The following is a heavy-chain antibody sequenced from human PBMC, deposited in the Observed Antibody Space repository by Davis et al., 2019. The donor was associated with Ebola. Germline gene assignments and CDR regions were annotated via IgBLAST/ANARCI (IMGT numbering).Heavy chain of an antibody. CDR1: GGTFSNYT. Sequence: SVKVSCKASGGTFSNYTFHWVRQAPGQGLEWMGRVIPILGTADYAQKFQGRVTMTRNTSISTAYMELSSLRSEDTAVYYCARGWAVAYWGQGTLVTVSS. V-gene: IGHV1-69*08. CDR2: VIPILGTA. D-gene: IGHD6-19*01. J-gene: IGHJ4*02. CDR3: ARGWAVAY.